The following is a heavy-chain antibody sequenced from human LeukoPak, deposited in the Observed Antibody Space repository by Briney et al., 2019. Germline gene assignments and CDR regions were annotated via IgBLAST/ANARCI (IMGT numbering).Heavy chain of an antibody. CDR1: GGSIRSSSYY. D-gene: IGHD6-13*01. V-gene: IGHV4-39*01. Sequence: SETLSLTCSVSGGSIRSSSYYWGWIRQPPGKGREWIGSMYYSGNTYHNTSLKSRVTIYVDTSKNQFSLKLSSVNAADTAIYYCARHVRSSSITSNFDSWGQGTLVTVSS. J-gene: IGHJ4*02. CDR3: ARHVRSSSITSNFDS. CDR2: MYYSGNT.